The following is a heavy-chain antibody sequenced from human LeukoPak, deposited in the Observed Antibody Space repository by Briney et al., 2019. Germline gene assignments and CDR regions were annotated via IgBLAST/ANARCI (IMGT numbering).Heavy chain of an antibody. CDR1: GYTFTTYG. J-gene: IGHJ4*02. CDR2: ISAQHGQT. D-gene: IGHD2-8*01. CDR3: AGSLGYCTSNVCYLKY. V-gene: IGHV1-18*01. Sequence: ASVKVSCKASGYTFTTYGISWVRQAPGQGLEWMGWISAQHGQTEYAPNSQDRVTMTTDTYTNTAYMELRSLRSDDTAVYYCAGSLGYCTSNVCYLKYWGQGTLVTVSS.